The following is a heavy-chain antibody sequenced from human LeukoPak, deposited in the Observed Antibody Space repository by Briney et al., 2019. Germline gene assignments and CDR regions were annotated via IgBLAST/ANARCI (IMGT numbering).Heavy chain of an antibody. V-gene: IGHV4-59*01. J-gene: IGHJ4*02. Sequence: SETLSLTCTVSGGSITNYYWGWIRQPPGKTLEWIGYSYYTGSTNYNPSLMSRVTISVDTSKNQFSLKLSSVTAADTAVYYCARAPNFYYDTSGSFDQWGQGTLVTVSS. CDR1: GGSITNYY. CDR2: SYYTGST. CDR3: ARAPNFYYDTSGSFDQ. D-gene: IGHD3-22*01.